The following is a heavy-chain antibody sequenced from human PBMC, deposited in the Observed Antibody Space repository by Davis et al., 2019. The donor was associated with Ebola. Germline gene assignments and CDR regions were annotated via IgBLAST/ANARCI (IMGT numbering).Heavy chain of an antibody. D-gene: IGHD3-3*01. CDR1: GYTFTGYY. CDR3: AREGVRDQRGGYFDL. Sequence: ASVKVSCKASGYTFTGYYMHWVRQAPGQGLEWMGWINPNSGGTNYAQKLQGRVTMTTDTSTSTAYMELRSLRSDDTAVYYCAREGVRDQRGGYFDLWGRGTLVTVSS. CDR2: INPNSGGT. V-gene: IGHV1-2*02. J-gene: IGHJ2*01.